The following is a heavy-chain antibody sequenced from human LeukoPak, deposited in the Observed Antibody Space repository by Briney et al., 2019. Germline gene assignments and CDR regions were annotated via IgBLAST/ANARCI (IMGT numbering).Heavy chain of an antibody. CDR3: ARGWVYDFWSGYYTAFDP. CDR2: MNPNSGNT. CDR1: GGTFSSYA. Sequence: ASVKVSCKASGGTFSSYAISWVRQAPGQGLEWMGWMNPNSGNTGYAQKFQGRVTMTRNTSISTAYMELSSLRSEDTAVYYCARGWVYDFWSGYYTAFDPWGQGTLVTVSS. D-gene: IGHD3-3*01. V-gene: IGHV1-8*02. J-gene: IGHJ5*02.